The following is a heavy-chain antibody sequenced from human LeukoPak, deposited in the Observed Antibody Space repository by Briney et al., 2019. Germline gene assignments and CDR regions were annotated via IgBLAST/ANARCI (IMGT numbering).Heavy chain of an antibody. CDR2: IFTSGST. V-gene: IGHV4-61*02. CDR3: ARGGTTVKIGAFDI. J-gene: IGHJ3*02. Sequence: SETLSLTCTVSGGSISSGSYYWSWIRQPAGKGLEWIGRIFTSGSTNYIPSLKSRVTISVDTSKNQFSLKLSSVTAADTAVYYCARGGTTVKIGAFDIWGQGTMVTVST. D-gene: IGHD4-17*01. CDR1: GGSISSGSYY.